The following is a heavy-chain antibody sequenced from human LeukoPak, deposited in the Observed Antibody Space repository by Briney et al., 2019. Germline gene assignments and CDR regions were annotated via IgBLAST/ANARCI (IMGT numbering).Heavy chain of an antibody. CDR1: GGSISSGGHY. Sequence: PSQTLSLTCTVSGGSISSGGHYWRWIRQHPGKGLEWIVNIYYSGNTYYNPSRKSRSTISVNTSKNQFSLKLSSVAAADQAVYYCARADYLHSSVYFGKFESRGQGPL. CDR2: IYYSGNT. CDR3: ARADYLHSSVYFGKFES. V-gene: IGHV4-31*03. J-gene: IGHJ4*02. D-gene: IGHD3-22*01.